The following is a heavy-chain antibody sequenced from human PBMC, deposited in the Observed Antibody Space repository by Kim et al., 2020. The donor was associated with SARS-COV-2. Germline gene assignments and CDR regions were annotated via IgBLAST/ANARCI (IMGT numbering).Heavy chain of an antibody. CDR1: GYTFTSYA. D-gene: IGHD2-2*01. CDR3: ARVYSAAANRKVRYYYGMDV. J-gene: IGHJ6*02. CDR2: INTNTGNP. V-gene: IGHV7-4-1*02. Sequence: ASVKVSCKASGYTFTSYAMNWVRQAPGQGLEWMGWINTNTGNPTYAQGFTGRFVFSLDTSVSTAYLQISSLKAEDTAVYYCARVYSAAANRKVRYYYGMDVWGQGPPVTVSS.